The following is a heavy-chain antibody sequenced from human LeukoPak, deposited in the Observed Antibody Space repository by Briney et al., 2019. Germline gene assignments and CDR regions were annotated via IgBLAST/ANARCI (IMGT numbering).Heavy chain of an antibody. Sequence: GGSLRLSCAASGFIFSSYWMSWVRQAPGKGLEWVANIKQDGSEKYYVDSVKGRFTISRDNSKNTLYLQMNSLRAEDTALYYCARIGAAAGTHFDYWGQGTLVTVSS. V-gene: IGHV3-7*01. CDR1: GFIFSSYW. J-gene: IGHJ4*02. CDR2: IKQDGSEK. D-gene: IGHD6-13*01. CDR3: ARIGAAAGTHFDY.